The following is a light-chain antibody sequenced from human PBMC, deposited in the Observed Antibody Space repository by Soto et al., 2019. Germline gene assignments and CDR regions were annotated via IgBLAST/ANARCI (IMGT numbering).Light chain of an antibody. Sequence: DIVMTQTPLSLSVSPGQPASISCKSSXXXXXXXXXXXLYWYLQKPGQSPQLLIYGASTRLSGVPDRFSGSGSGTDFTLKISRVEAEDVGVYYCMQRIQLPETFGQGTKLEIK. CDR3: MQRIQLPET. J-gene: IGKJ2*01. CDR2: GAS. CDR1: XXXXXXXXXXX. V-gene: IGKV2D-29*02.